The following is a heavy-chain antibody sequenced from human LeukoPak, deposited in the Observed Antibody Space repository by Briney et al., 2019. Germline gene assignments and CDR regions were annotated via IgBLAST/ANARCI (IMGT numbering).Heavy chain of an antibody. CDR3: ARWEDQSDYYRGRYDY. CDR1: GYTFTSYY. CDR2: INPSGGST. J-gene: IGHJ4*02. V-gene: IGHV1-46*01. Sequence: ASVKVSCKASGYTFTSYYMHWVRQAPGQGLEWMGIINPSGGSTSYAQKFQGRVTMTRDTSTSTVYMELSSLRSEDTAVYYCARWEDQSDYYRGRYDYWGQGTLVTVSS. D-gene: IGHD3-3*01.